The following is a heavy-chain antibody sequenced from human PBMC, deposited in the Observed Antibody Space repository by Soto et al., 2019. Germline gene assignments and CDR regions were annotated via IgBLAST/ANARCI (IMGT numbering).Heavy chain of an antibody. V-gene: IGHV4-59*08. D-gene: IGHD3-10*01. Sequence: PSETLSLACTVSGCSISSYYWSWIRQPPGKGLEWIGYIYYSGSTNYNPSLKSRVTISVDASKNQFSLKLSSVTAADTAVYYCARLRGDGYNRDEYFQHWGQGTLVTVSS. CDR1: GCSISSYY. CDR2: IYYSGST. J-gene: IGHJ1*01. CDR3: ARLRGDGYNRDEYFQH.